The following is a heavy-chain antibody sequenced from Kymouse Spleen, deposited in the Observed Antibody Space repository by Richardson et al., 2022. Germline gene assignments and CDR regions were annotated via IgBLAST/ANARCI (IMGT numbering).Heavy chain of an antibody. J-gene: IGHJ4*02. CDR2: INHSGST. CDR3: ASIAARRFDY. Sequence: QVQLQQWGAGLLKPSETLSLTCAVYGGSFSGYYWSWIRQPPGKGLEWIGEINHSGSTNYNPSLKSRVTISVDTSKNQFSLKLSSVTAADTAVYYCASIAARRFDYWGQGTLVTVSS. D-gene: IGHD6-6*01. V-gene: IGHV4-34*01. CDR1: GGSFSGYY.